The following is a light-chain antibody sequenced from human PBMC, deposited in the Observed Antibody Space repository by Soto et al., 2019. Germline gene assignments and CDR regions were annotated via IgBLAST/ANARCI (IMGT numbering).Light chain of an antibody. Sequence: QSVLTQPPSASGSPGQSVTISCTGTSSDVGGYNYVSWYQQHPGKATKLMIYEVSKRPSGVPDRFSGSKSGKTASLTVSGLQAEDEADYYCSSYAGSNNLNVFGTGTKVTVL. J-gene: IGLJ1*01. V-gene: IGLV2-8*01. CDR1: SSDVGGYNY. CDR3: SSYAGSNNLNV. CDR2: EVS.